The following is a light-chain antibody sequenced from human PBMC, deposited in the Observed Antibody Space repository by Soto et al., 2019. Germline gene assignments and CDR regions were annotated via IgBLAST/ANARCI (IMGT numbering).Light chain of an antibody. CDR2: DVS. CDR3: QQRSDWLPIT. J-gene: IGKJ5*01. CDR1: QSVSES. V-gene: IGKV3-11*01. Sequence: EIVFTRTPATLSLSPGERATLSCRASQSVSESLAWYQQKPGQAPRLLIYDVSYRATGIPVRFSGSGSGTDFTLTISSLEPEDFAVYYCQQRSDWLPITSGQGTRLEI.